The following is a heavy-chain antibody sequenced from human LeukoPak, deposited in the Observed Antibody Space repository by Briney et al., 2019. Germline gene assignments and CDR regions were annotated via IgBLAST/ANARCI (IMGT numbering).Heavy chain of an antibody. D-gene: IGHD1-26*01. CDR2: NIPIFGTA. CDR1: GGTFSSYA. V-gene: IGHV1-69*05. Sequence: GASVKVSCKASGGTFSSYAISWVRQAPGQGLEWMGGNIPIFGTANYAQKFQGRVTITTDESTSTAYMELSSLRSEDTAVYYCARAQLVGATFDYWGQGTLVTVSS. J-gene: IGHJ4*02. CDR3: ARAQLVGATFDY.